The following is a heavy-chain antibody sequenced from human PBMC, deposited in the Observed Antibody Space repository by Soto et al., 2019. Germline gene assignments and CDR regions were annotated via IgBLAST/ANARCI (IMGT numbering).Heavy chain of an antibody. D-gene: IGHD2-15*01. J-gene: IGHJ4*02. CDR1: GFSVRSFW. CDR2: IKRDGSEI. V-gene: IGHV3-7*01. CDR3: ARSDNKCCCGGRCYPYYFDY. Sequence: PGGSLRLCCAASGFSVRSFWMSWVRQAPGKGLEWRANIKRDGSEISYGDSVKGRFTIARDNAEDSLYLQMNSLRADDTAIYYCARSDNKCCCGGRCYPYYFDYWGKRVLVSVAS.